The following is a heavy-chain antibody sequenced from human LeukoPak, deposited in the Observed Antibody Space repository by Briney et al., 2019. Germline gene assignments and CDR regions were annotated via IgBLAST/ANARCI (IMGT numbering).Heavy chain of an antibody. Sequence: GGSLRLSCAASGFTFSTYGMHWVRQAPGKGLEWVAVISYDGSNKYYADSVKGRFTISRDNSKNTLYLQMNSLRAEDTAVYYCAKDLALILVTNNGMDVWGQGTTVTVSS. CDR2: ISYDGSNK. CDR1: GFTFSTYG. J-gene: IGHJ6*02. CDR3: AKDLALILVTNNGMDV. D-gene: IGHD2-21*02. V-gene: IGHV3-30*18.